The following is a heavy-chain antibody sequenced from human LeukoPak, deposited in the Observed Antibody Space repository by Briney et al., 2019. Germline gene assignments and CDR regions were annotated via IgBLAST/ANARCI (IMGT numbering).Heavy chain of an antibody. J-gene: IGHJ4*02. CDR3: ARAPRGAVAGYYFDY. D-gene: IGHD6-19*01. V-gene: IGHV3-64*01. CDR2: ISSNGGST. CDR1: GFTFSSYA. Sequence: PGGSLRLSCAASGFTFSSYAMHWVRQAPGKGLEYVSAISSNGGSTYYANSVKGRFTISSDNSKNTLYLQMGSLRADDMAVYYYARAPRGAVAGYYFDYWGQGTLVTVSS.